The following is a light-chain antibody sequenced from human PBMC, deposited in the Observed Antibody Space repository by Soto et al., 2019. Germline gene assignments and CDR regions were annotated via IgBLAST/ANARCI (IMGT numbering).Light chain of an antibody. V-gene: IGKV3-15*01. CDR3: QQYNTAPRT. J-gene: IGKJ1*01. Sequence: VMRQSPDTLSVSQGGRATGGCRASQSVSSNLAWYQQKPGQAPRLLIYGASTRDTGIPARFSGSGSGTEFTLTISSLQSEDFAVYYCQQYNTAPRTFGQGTKV. CDR1: QSVSSN. CDR2: GAS.